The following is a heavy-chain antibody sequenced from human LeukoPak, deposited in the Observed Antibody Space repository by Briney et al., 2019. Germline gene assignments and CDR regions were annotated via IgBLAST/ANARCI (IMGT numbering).Heavy chain of an antibody. CDR1: GFTFSSYA. Sequence: GGSLRLSCTASGFTFSSYAMTWVRQAPGKGLECVSVISGIGTTTYYADSVKGRFTISRDNSKNTLFLQMNSLRVEDTATYYCTKKRTTSVTDWFDPWGQGTLVTVSS. D-gene: IGHD4-17*01. V-gene: IGHV3-23*01. CDR3: TKKRTTSVTDWFDP. CDR2: ISGIGTTT. J-gene: IGHJ5*02.